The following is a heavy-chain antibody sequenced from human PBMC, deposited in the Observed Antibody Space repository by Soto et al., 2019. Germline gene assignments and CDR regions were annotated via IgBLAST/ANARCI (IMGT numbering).Heavy chain of an antibody. D-gene: IGHD3-3*01. V-gene: IGHV3-74*01. J-gene: IGHJ6*02. Sequence: PGGSLRLSCAASGFTFNYYWMHWVRQAPGQGLVWVSHIHSDGSTTTYADSVKGRFTISRDNAKNTLYLQMNSLRAEDTAVYYCVGGDKGLFALRGQGTSVPVSS. CDR1: GFTFNYYW. CDR3: VGGDKGLFAL. CDR2: IHSDGSTT.